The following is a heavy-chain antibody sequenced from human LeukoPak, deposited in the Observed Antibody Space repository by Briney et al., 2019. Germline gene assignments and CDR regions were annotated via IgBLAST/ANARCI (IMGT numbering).Heavy chain of an antibody. V-gene: IGHV4-4*07. Sequence: PSETLSLTCSVSGGSISSYYWSWIRQPAGKGLESIGRIYPSGSTNYNPSLKSRVTMSVDTSKNQFSLKLSSLTAADTAVYYCARRYNSGNDDVFDIWGQGTMVAVSS. CDR2: IYPSGST. CDR3: ARRYNSGNDDVFDI. J-gene: IGHJ3*02. D-gene: IGHD1-1*01. CDR1: GGSISSYY.